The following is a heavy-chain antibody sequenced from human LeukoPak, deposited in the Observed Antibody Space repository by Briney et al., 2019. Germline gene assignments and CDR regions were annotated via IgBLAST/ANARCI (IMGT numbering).Heavy chain of an antibody. CDR2: ISYDGYTT. CDR3: ARDPRRGSPDYFDY. D-gene: IGHD3-16*01. J-gene: IGHJ4*02. CDR1: GFTLNSYP. V-gene: IGHV3-30*04. Sequence: GGSLRLSCAASGFTLNSYPMHWVRQAPGKGLEWLAVISYDGYTTLHADSVKGRFTISRDGSRDTLYLQMNSLRSEDTAVYYCARDPRRGSPDYFDYWGQGTLVTVST.